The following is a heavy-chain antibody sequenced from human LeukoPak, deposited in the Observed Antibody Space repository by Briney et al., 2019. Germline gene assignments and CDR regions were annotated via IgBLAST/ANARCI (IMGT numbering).Heavy chain of an antibody. CDR1: GGTFSSYA. CDR2: IIPIFGTA. J-gene: IGHJ5*02. D-gene: IGHD2-21*02. Sequence: SVKVSCKASGGTFSSYAISWVRQAPGQGLEWMGGIIPIFGTANYAQKFQGRVTITADESTSTAYMELSSLRSEDTAVYYCAREDLIVVVTAIHKYNWFDPWGQGTLVTVSS. V-gene: IGHV1-69*13. CDR3: AREDLIVVVTAIHKYNWFDP.